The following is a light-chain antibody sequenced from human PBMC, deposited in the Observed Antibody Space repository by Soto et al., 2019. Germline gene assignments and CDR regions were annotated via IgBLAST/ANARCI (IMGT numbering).Light chain of an antibody. CDR3: QHFNDYYVA. Sequence: DIQMTQSPSTLSASVGDRVTITCRASQNIYMWLAWYQQKPGKTPRVVINKASTLESGVPSRFSGSGLGTEFTLTIDSLQPDDFATYYCQHFNDYYVAFGQGTRV. J-gene: IGKJ1*01. CDR2: KAS. V-gene: IGKV1-5*03. CDR1: QNIYMW.